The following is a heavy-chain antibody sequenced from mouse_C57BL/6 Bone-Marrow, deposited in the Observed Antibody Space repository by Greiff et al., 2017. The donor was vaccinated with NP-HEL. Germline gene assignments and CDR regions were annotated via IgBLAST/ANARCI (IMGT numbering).Heavy chain of an antibody. Sequence: QVQLQQSGAELVRPGASVTLSCKASGYTFTDYEMHWVKQTPVHGLEWIGAIDPETGGTAYNQKFKGKAILTADKSSSTAYMELRSLTSEDSAVYYCTRSHYYGTHWNFDVWGTGTTVTVSS. J-gene: IGHJ1*03. CDR3: TRSHYYGTHWNFDV. CDR1: GYTFTDYE. CDR2: IDPETGGT. D-gene: IGHD1-1*01. V-gene: IGHV1-15*01.